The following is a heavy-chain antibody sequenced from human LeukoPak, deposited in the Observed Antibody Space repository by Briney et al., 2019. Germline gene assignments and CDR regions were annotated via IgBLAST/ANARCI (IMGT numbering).Heavy chain of an antibody. CDR2: ISSSSSTI. D-gene: IGHD3-10*01. J-gene: IGHJ3*02. Sequence: SGGSLRLSCAASGFTFSSYSMNWVRQAPGKGLEWVSYISSSSSTIYYADSVKGRFTISRDNAKNSLYLQMNSLRAEDTALYYCARDSRITMVRGANFDAFDIWGQGTMVTVSS. V-gene: IGHV3-48*04. CDR3: ARDSRITMVRGANFDAFDI. CDR1: GFTFSSYS.